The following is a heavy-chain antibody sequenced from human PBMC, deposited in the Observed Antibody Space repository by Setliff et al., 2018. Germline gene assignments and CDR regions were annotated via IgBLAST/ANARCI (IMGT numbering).Heavy chain of an antibody. CDR2: IDPKSGRT. D-gene: IGHD3-16*01. J-gene: IGHJ4*02. Sequence: ASVKVSCKTSGYPFVGYYIYWMRQAPGQGPEWMGWIDPKSGRTKYAVKFQGRVTMTRDTSINTIYMEVSSLTSDDRAMYYCAKQGDLAFDYWGQGTQVTV. CDR3: AKQGDLAFDY. V-gene: IGHV1-2*02. CDR1: GYPFVGYY.